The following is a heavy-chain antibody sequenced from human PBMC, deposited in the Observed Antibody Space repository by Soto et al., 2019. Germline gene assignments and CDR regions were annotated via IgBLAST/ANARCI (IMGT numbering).Heavy chain of an antibody. Sequence: EVQLVESGGGLVQPGGSLRLSCAASGFTFSSYEMNWVRQAPGKGLERVSYISSSGSTIYYADSVKGRFTISRYNARNSLYRQMNSLRAEDTAVYYCARAFYDILTGPTHDAFDIWGQGTMVTVSS. CDR3: ARAFYDILTGPTHDAFDI. D-gene: IGHD3-9*01. V-gene: IGHV3-48*03. CDR1: GFTFSSYE. CDR2: ISSSGSTI. J-gene: IGHJ3*02.